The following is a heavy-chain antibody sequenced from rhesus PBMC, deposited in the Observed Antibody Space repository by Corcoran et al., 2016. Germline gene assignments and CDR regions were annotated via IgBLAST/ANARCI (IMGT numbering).Heavy chain of an antibody. CDR1: GGSISSGYYY. CDR3: ARGRGSSYVDY. V-gene: IGHV4-122*02. D-gene: IGHD4-29*01. Sequence: QVQLQESGPGLVKPSETLSLTCAVSGGSISSGYYYWSWIRQPPGKGLEWIGYITYSGSTSYNPSLKSRGSMSRDTSKNQFSLKLSSVTAADTAVYYCARGRGSSYVDYWGQGVLVTVSS. J-gene: IGHJ4*01. CDR2: ITYSGST.